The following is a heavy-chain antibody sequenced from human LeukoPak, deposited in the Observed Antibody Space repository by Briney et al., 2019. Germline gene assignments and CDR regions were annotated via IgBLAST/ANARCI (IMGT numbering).Heavy chain of an antibody. CDR1: GGTFSSYA. CDR2: IIPIFGTA. CDR3: ASASHLTSYGMDV. Sequence: ASVTVSCKASGGTFSSYAISWVRQAPGQGLEWMGGIIPIFGTANYAQKFQGRVTITADESTSTAYMELSSLRSEDTAVYYCASASHLTSYGMDVWGQGTTVTVSS. J-gene: IGHJ6*02. D-gene: IGHD3-10*01. V-gene: IGHV1-69*13.